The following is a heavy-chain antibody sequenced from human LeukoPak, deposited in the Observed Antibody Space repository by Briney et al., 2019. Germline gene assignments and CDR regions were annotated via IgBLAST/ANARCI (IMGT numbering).Heavy chain of an antibody. V-gene: IGHV3-48*03. Sequence: GGSLRLSCAASGFTFSSYEMNWVRQAPGKGLEWVSYISGSGSTIYYADSVKGRFTISRDNAKNSLYLQMNSLRAEDTAVYYCARDRAVAYDYWGQGTLVTVSS. CDR2: ISGSGSTI. J-gene: IGHJ4*02. D-gene: IGHD6-19*01. CDR1: GFTFSSYE. CDR3: ARDRAVAYDY.